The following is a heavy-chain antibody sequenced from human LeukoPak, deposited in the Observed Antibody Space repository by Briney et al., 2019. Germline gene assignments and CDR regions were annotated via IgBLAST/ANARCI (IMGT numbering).Heavy chain of an antibody. CDR3: AHSRVAVSGKEGMDY. Sequence: SGPTLVKPTQTLTLTCAFSGFSLTTRRVGVGWIRQPPGKALEWLAFINWDDDKRYSPAQKSRLTITKDTSNNQVVLSITNVDPMDTGTYYCAHSRVAVSGKEGMDYWGQGTVVTVSS. J-gene: IGHJ4*02. D-gene: IGHD6-19*01. CDR1: GFSLTTRRVG. CDR2: INWDDDK. V-gene: IGHV2-5*02.